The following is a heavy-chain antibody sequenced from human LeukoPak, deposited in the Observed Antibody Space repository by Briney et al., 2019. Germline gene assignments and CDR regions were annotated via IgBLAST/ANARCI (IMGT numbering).Heavy chain of an antibody. Sequence: KPSETLSLTCTVSGGSISSYYWSWIRQPPGKGLEWIGYIYYSGSTNYNPSLKSRVTISVDTSKNQFSLKLSSVTAADTAVYYCAREVVDYGDYAPDYWGQGTLVTVSS. J-gene: IGHJ4*02. CDR3: AREVVDYGDYAPDY. CDR1: GGSISSYY. CDR2: IYYSGST. D-gene: IGHD4-17*01. V-gene: IGHV4-59*12.